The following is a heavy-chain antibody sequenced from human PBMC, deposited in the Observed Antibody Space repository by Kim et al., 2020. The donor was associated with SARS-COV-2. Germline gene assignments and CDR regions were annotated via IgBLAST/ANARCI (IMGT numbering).Heavy chain of an antibody. CDR1: GFTFSSYA. CDR2: ISSNGGST. CDR3: VKDPRVGATDTYYYYGMDV. Sequence: GGSLRLSCSASGFTFSSYAMHWVRQAPGKGLEYVSAISSNGGSTYYADSVKGRFTISRDNSKNTLYLQMSSLRAEDTAVYYCVKDPRVGATDTYYYYGMDVWGQGTTVTVSS. J-gene: IGHJ6*02. D-gene: IGHD1-26*01. V-gene: IGHV3-64D*06.